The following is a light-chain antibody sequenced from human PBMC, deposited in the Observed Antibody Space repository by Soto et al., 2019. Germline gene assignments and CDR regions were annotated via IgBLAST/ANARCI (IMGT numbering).Light chain of an antibody. CDR2: DAS. Sequence: DIRMTQSPSTLSASVGDRITITCRASQNINTWLAWYQQKPGRAPKVLIYDASSLESGVPSRISGSGSGTEFILTISSLQSEDFATYYCQQYYSYPITFGQGTRLEIK. CDR1: QNINTW. J-gene: IGKJ5*01. V-gene: IGKV1-5*01. CDR3: QQYYSYPIT.